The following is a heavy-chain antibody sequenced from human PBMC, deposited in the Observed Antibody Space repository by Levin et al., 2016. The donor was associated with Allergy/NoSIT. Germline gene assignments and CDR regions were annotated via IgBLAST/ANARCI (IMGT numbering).Heavy chain of an antibody. CDR1: GGSISSSSYY. CDR3: ARRKGILTSPSPLFYYYYGMDV. CDR2: IYYSGST. J-gene: IGHJ6*02. D-gene: IGHD3-9*01. V-gene: IGHV4-39*07. Sequence: SETLSLTCTVSGGSISSSSYYWGWIRQPPGKGLEWIGSIYYSGSTYYNPSLKSRVTISVDTSKNQFSLKLSSVTAADTAVYYCARRKGILTSPSPLFYYYYGMDVWGQGTTVTVSS.